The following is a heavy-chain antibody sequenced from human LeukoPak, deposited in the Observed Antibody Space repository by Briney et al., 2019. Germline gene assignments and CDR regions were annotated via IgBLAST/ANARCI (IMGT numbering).Heavy chain of an antibody. CDR3: ARDSYNWNHYYYGMDV. CDR2: INHSGST. J-gene: IGHJ6*02. Sequence: PSETLSLTCAVYGGSFSGYYWNWIRQPPGEGLEWIGEINHSGSTNYNPSLKSRVTISVDTSKNQFSLKLSSVTAADTAVYYCARDSYNWNHYYYGMDVWGQGTTVTVSS. D-gene: IGHD1-20*01. V-gene: IGHV4-34*01. CDR1: GGSFSGYY.